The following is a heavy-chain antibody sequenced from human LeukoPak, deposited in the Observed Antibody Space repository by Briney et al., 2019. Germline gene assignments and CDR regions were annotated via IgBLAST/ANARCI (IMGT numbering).Heavy chain of an antibody. Sequence: PSGTLSLTCAVSGGSISNDNWWSWVRQPPGKGLEGIGEIYHSETTNYNPSLKSRVTMSLDKSKNQFSLKLSSVTAADTAVYYCARLSARGRGYFDYWGQGTLVTVSS. CDR2: IYHSETT. D-gene: IGHD3-10*01. J-gene: IGHJ4*02. CDR3: ARLSARGRGYFDY. CDR1: GGSISNDNW. V-gene: IGHV4-4*02.